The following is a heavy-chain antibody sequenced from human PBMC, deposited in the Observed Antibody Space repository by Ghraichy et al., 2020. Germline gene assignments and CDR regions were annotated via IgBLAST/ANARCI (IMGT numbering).Heavy chain of an antibody. Sequence: GSLRLSCAGSAFTFSGYWMSWVRQAPGKGLEWVANIKKDGSEKYYVDSVKGRFTISRDNAKNSLYLQMNSLRAEDTAVYFCATIATRGSTTHYFESWGQGTPVTVSS. V-gene: IGHV3-7*01. CDR2: IKKDGSEK. CDR3: ATIATRGSTTHYFES. CDR1: AFTFSGYW. J-gene: IGHJ4*02. D-gene: IGHD2-15*01.